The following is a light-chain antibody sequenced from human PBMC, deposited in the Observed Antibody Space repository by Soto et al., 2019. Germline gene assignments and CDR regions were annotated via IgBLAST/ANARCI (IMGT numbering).Light chain of an antibody. V-gene: IGKV1-5*03. CDR3: QQYNSYSPRT. CDR2: KAS. Sequence: DIQMTQSPSTLSASVGDRVTITCRASQSISTWLAWYQQEPGKAPKLLIHKASSLQSGVPSRFSGSGSGTDFTLTISSLHPDDFATYYCQQYNSYSPRTFGQGTKVDIK. CDR1: QSISTW. J-gene: IGKJ1*01.